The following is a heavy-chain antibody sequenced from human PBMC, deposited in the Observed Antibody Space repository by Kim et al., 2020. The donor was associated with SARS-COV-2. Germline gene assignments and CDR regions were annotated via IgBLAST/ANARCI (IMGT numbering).Heavy chain of an antibody. CDR2: INTNTGNP. D-gene: IGHD2-15*01. Sequence: ASVKVSCKASGYTFTSYAMNWVRQAPGQGLEWMGWINTNTGNPTYAQGFTGRFVFSLDTSVSTAYLQISSLKAEDTAVYYCARDLDCRGGSCYGYYYYYMDVWGKGTTVTVSS. CDR3: ARDLDCRGGSCYGYYYYYMDV. V-gene: IGHV7-4-1*02. J-gene: IGHJ6*03. CDR1: GYTFTSYA.